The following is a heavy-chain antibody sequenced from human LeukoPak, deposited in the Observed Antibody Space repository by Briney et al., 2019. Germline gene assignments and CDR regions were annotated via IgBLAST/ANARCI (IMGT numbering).Heavy chain of an antibody. Sequence: SETLSLTCTVSGGSISSYYWSWIRQPAGKGLEWIGRIYTSGSTNYNPSLKSRVTMSVDASKNQFSLKLRSVTAADTAVYYCARDGPVWFGELSPWFDPWGQGTLVTVSS. J-gene: IGHJ5*02. V-gene: IGHV4-4*07. CDR3: ARDGPVWFGELSPWFDP. CDR1: GGSISSYY. CDR2: IYTSGST. D-gene: IGHD3-10*01.